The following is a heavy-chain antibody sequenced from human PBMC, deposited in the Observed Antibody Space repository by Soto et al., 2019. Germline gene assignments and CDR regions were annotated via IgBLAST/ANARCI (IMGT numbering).Heavy chain of an antibody. CDR3: ARFHYDFWSGYYYDGTE. D-gene: IGHD3-3*01. V-gene: IGHV4-39*01. Sequence: SETLSLTCTVSGGSISSSSYYWGWIRQPPGKGLEWIGSIYYSGSTYYNPSLKSRVTISVDTSKNQFSLKLSSVTAADTAVYYCARFHYDFWSGYYYDGTEWGQGTLVTVSS. J-gene: IGHJ4*02. CDR2: IYYSGST. CDR1: GGSISSSSYY.